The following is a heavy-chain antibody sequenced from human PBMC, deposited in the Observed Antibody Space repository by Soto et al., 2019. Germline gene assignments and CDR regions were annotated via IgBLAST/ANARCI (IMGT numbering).Heavy chain of an antibody. J-gene: IGHJ4*02. CDR1: GFTFSSYA. CDR2: ILYDESTK. D-gene: IGHD6-19*01. Sequence: QVQLVESGGVVVQPGSSLRLSCAASGFTFSSYAMHWVRQAPGKWLEWVAVILYDESTKYYAASVKGRFTISRDNSKNTLYLQMNSLRAEDTAVYYCARAQGPYSSGWYSFVYWGQGTLVTVSS. CDR3: ARAQGPYSSGWYSFVY. V-gene: IGHV3-30-3*01.